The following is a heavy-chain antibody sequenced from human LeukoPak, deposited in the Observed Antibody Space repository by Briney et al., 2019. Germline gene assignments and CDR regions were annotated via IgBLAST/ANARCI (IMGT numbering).Heavy chain of an antibody. J-gene: IGHJ6*04. Sequence: GGSLRLSCAASGFTFSTYSMAWVRRAPGKGLEWVSYISSSGSTIYYADSVKGRFTISRDNAKNSLYLQMNSLRAEDTAVYYCAELGITMIGGVWGKGTTVTISS. CDR3: AELGITMIGGV. CDR1: GFTFSTYS. CDR2: ISSSGSTI. D-gene: IGHD3-10*02. V-gene: IGHV3-48*04.